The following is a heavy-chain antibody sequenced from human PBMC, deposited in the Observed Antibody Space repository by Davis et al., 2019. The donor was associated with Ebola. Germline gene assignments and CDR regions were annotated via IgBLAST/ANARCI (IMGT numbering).Heavy chain of an antibody. D-gene: IGHD3-22*01. CDR2: INPSGGST. Sequence: ASVKVSCKSSGYPFTSHSLHWVRQAPGQGLEWMGIINPSGGSTTYAQKFHGRVTMTRDTSTTTFYMELSSLRSEDTAVYFCARDHYDDSGSYSGHGYWGQGTLVTVSS. V-gene: IGHV1-46*01. CDR1: GYPFTSHS. J-gene: IGHJ1*01. CDR3: ARDHYDDSGSYSGHGY.